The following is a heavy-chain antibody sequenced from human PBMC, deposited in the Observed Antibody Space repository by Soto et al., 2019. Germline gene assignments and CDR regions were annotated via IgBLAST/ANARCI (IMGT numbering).Heavy chain of an antibody. D-gene: IGHD5-12*01. J-gene: IGHJ4*02. CDR3: ARDREYSGYDRRFDY. Sequence: ASVEVSCKASGYTFTSYGISWVRQAPGQGLEWMGWISAYNGNINYAQKLQGRVTMTTDTSTSTAYMELRSLRSDDTAVYYCARDREYSGYDRRFDYWGQGTLVTVSS. CDR1: GYTFTSYG. CDR2: ISAYNGNI. V-gene: IGHV1-18*01.